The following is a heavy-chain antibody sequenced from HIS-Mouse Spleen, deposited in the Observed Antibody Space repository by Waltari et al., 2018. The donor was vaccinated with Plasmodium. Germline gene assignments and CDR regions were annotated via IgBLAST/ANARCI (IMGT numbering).Heavy chain of an antibody. CDR2: INPSGGST. Sequence: QVQLVQSGAEVKKPGASVKVSCKASGYTFTSYYMHWVRQAPGQGLEWMGIINPSGGSTSNAQKCQGRVTMTRDTSTSTVYMELSSLRSEDTAVYYCARDLFRIGVAGTEYYYGMDVWGQGTTVTVSS. V-gene: IGHV1-46*01. CDR3: ARDLFRIGVAGTEYYYGMDV. CDR1: GYTFTSYY. D-gene: IGHD6-19*01. J-gene: IGHJ6*02.